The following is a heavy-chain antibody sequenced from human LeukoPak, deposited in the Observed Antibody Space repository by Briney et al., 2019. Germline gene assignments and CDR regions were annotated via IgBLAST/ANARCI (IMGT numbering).Heavy chain of an antibody. CDR2: IIPIFGTA. CDR3: AEGGYYYDSSGYYPTYFDY. V-gene: IGHV1-69*13. Sequence: SVKVSCKASGGTFSSYAISWVRQAPGQGLEWMGGIIPIFGTANYAQKFQGRVTITADESTSTAYMELSSLRSEDTAVYYCAEGGYYYDSSGYYPTYFDYWGQGTLVTASS. J-gene: IGHJ4*02. CDR1: GGTFSSYA. D-gene: IGHD3-22*01.